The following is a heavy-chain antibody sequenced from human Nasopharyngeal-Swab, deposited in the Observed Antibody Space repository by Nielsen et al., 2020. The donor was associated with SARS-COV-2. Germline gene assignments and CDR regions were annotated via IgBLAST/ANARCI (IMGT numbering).Heavy chain of an antibody. CDR1: GFTFESYG. CDR3: AKDPSAAMDV. CDR2: ISGSGDNT. D-gene: IGHD6-13*01. J-gene: IGHJ6*03. Sequence: GGSLRLSCEASGFTFESYGMTWVRQAPGKGLAWVSTISGSGDNTHYADSVRGRFTISRDNSQRTVFLQMTSLRAEDTALYYCAKDPSAAMDVWGKGTTVIVSS. V-gene: IGHV3-23*01.